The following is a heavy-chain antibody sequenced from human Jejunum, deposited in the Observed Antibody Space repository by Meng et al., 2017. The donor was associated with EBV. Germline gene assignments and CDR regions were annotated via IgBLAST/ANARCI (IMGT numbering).Heavy chain of an antibody. V-gene: IGHV4-30-2*01. Sequence: CAVAVYAITRGVSLWSWSRQPPGKGLEWIGKIYQIGSTSCNPSLKSRVTISVDRSKNQFSLKLTSVTAADTAVYYCARGGPDFGDYVPFDYWGQGTLVTVSS. CDR2: IYQIGST. CDR1: VYAITRGVSL. J-gene: IGHJ4*02. D-gene: IGHD4-17*01. CDR3: ARGGPDFGDYVPFDY.